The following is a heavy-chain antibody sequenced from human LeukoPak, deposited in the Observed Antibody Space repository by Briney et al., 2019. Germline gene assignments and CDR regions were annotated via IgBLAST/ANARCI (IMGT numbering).Heavy chain of an antibody. CDR2: IYYSGST. CDR1: GGSVSSGTYY. CDR3: ARSAFYIVY. Sequence: PSQTLSLTCTVSGGSVSSGTYYWSWIRQHPGKGLEWIGYIYYSGSTYYNPSLKSRITMSVEMSKNQFSLKLSSVTAADTAVYYCARSAFYIVYWGQGTLVTVSS. J-gene: IGHJ4*02. D-gene: IGHD3-16*02. V-gene: IGHV4-31*03.